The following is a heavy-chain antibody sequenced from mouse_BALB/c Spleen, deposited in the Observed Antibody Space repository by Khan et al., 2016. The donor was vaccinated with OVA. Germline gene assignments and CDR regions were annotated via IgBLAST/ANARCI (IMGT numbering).Heavy chain of an antibody. CDR1: GFSLSRYN. Sequence: QVQLKESGPGLVAPSQSLSITCTVSGFSLSRYNIHWVRQPPGKGLEWLGMIWGGGGTDYNSTLKSRLSISKDNSKSQPFLKMNRLQTDDTAMYYCARAYYRDDGYYAMDYWGQGTSVTVSS. J-gene: IGHJ4*01. D-gene: IGHD2-14*01. CDR3: ARAYYRDDGYYAMDY. V-gene: IGHV2-6-4*01. CDR2: IWGGGGT.